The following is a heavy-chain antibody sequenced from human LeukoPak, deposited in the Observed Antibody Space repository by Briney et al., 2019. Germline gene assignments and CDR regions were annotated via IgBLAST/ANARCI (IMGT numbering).Heavy chain of an antibody. Sequence: PGGSLRLSCAASGFTFSSYSMNWVRQAPGKGLEWVSSISSSSSYIYYADSVKGRFTISRDNAKNSLYLQMNSLRAEDSAVYYCARDLGITMTSFWGQGTLVTVSS. V-gene: IGHV3-21*01. CDR1: GFTFSSYS. J-gene: IGHJ4*02. CDR2: ISSSSSYI. D-gene: IGHD3-22*01. CDR3: ARDLGITMTSF.